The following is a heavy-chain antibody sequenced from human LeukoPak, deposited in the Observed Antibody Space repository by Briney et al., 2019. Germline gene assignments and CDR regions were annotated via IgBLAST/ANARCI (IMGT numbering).Heavy chain of an antibody. J-gene: IGHJ4*02. Sequence: ASVKVSCKASGYTFTSYGISWVRQAPGQGLEWMGWISAYNGITNYAQKFQGRVTITTDESTSTAYMELSSLRSEDTAVYYCARDRNYYGSGSRPYYFDYWGQGTLVTVSS. V-gene: IGHV1-18*01. CDR3: ARDRNYYGSGSRPYYFDY. CDR2: ISAYNGIT. CDR1: GYTFTSYG. D-gene: IGHD3-10*01.